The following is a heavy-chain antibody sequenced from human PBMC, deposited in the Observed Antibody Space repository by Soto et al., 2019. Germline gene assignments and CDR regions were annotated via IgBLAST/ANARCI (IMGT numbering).Heavy chain of an antibody. D-gene: IGHD1-1*01. J-gene: IGHJ4*01. CDR3: AREGDNGCIEY. V-gene: IGHV4-59*01. CDR1: GDSIHSYY. Sequence: SETLSLTCTVSGDSIHSYYWTWIRQPPGKGLEWIGYIYYSGSTSYNPSLESRVTFSVDRSNNQFSLNLRSVTAAYTAVYYCAREGDNGCIEYWGHGTLVTVSS. CDR2: IYYSGST.